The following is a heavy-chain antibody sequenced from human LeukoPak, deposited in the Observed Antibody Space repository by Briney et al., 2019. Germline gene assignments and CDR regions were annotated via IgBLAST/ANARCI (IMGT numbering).Heavy chain of an antibody. CDR2: ISPNSGGT. J-gene: IGHJ2*01. V-gene: IGHV1-2*02. Sequence: EASVKVSCKASGYTFTAYYIHWVRQAPGQGLEWMGWISPNSGGTDYAQKFQGRVTMTRDTSISTAYVELSSTPSADTAVYYCAIQPWGSGNNLYFDLWGRGTLVSVSS. CDR3: AIQPWGSGNNLYFDL. D-gene: IGHD7-27*01. CDR1: GYTFTAYY.